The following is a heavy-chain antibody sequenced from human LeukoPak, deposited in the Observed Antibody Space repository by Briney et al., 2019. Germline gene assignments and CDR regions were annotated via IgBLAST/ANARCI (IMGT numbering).Heavy chain of an antibody. CDR3: AREQQLVQANWFDP. CDR1: GYTLTELS. CDR2: INPSGGST. V-gene: IGHV1-46*01. Sequence: ASVKVSCKVSGYTLTELSMHWVRHAPGQGLEWMGIINPSGGSTSYAQKFQGRVTMTRDTSTSTVYMELSSLRSEDTAVYYCAREQQLVQANWFDPWGQGTLVSVSS. J-gene: IGHJ5*02. D-gene: IGHD6-13*01.